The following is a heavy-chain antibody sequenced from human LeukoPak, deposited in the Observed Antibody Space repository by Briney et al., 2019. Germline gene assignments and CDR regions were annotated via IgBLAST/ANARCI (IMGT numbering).Heavy chain of an antibody. Sequence: PGGYLRLSCAASGFTFSSYGMHWVRQAPGKGLEGVAVISYDGSNKYYADSVKGRFTISRDNSKNTLYLQMNSLRAEDTAVYYCAKRTGVIITGDYWGQGTLVTVSS. V-gene: IGHV3-30*18. CDR2: ISYDGSNK. D-gene: IGHD3-10*01. CDR3: AKRTGVIITGDY. CDR1: GFTFSSYG. J-gene: IGHJ4*02.